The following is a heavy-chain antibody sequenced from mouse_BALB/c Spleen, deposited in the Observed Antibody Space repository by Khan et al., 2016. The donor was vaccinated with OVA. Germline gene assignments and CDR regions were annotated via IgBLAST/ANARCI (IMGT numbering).Heavy chain of an antibody. CDR3: ARREGLYGVDY. Sequence: EVQLVESGGGLVQPGGSRKLSCAASGFTFSSFGMHWVRQAPEKGLEWVAFISRGSSTIYYAHTVKGRFTISRDDPKNTLFLQMTSLRSEDTAMYYCARREGLYGVDYWGQGTSVTVSS. CDR1: GFTFSSFG. V-gene: IGHV5-17*02. J-gene: IGHJ4*01. CDR2: ISRGSSTI. D-gene: IGHD3-3*01.